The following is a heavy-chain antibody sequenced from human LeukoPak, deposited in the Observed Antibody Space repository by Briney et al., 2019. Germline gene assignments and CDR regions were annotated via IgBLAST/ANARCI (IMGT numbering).Heavy chain of an antibody. CDR1: GFIISRDS. V-gene: IGHV3-48*01. CDR2: ISHDSGVI. CDR3: ARDKREGAFDI. Sequence: GGSLRLSCAASGFIISRDSMNWVRQAPGKGLEWISYISHDSGVIYYADSVRGRFTISRDNAKNTLYLQMNSLRAEDTAVYYCARDKREGAFDIWGQGTMVTVSS. D-gene: IGHD1-26*01. J-gene: IGHJ3*02.